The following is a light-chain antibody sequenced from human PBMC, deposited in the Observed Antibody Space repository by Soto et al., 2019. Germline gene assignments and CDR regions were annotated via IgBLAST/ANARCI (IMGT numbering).Light chain of an antibody. CDR3: LIYYGDSWV. CDR1: TGAVTSDYY. V-gene: IGLV7-43*01. Sequence: QAVVTQEPSLTVSPGGTVTVTCASSTGAVTSDYYPNWFQQKPGQPPRALIYRTTYKHSWTPARFSGSILGGKPALTLSGVQPEDEADYYCLIYYGDSWVFGTGTKVTVL. CDR2: RTT. J-gene: IGLJ1*01.